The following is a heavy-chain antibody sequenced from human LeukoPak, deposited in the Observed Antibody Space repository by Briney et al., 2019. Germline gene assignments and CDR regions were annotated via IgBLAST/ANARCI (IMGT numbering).Heavy chain of an antibody. CDR3: ARDRGRRGWFDP. CDR1: GGSIISYS. Sequence: SETLSLTCTVSGGSIISYSWSWIRQPPGKGLEWIGYIYYSGSTNYNPPLKSRVTISVDTSKNQFSLKLSSVTAADTAVYYCARDRGRRGWFDPWGQGTLVTVSS. J-gene: IGHJ5*02. V-gene: IGHV4-59*01. CDR2: IYYSGST. D-gene: IGHD3-10*01.